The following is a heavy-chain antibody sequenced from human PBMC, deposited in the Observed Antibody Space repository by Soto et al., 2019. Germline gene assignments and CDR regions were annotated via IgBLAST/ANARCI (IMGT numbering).Heavy chain of an antibody. D-gene: IGHD2-2*01. CDR3: ARGDIVVVPAAIPPQAFEY. J-gene: IGHJ4*02. V-gene: IGHV1-18*04. CDR1: GYTFTSYG. Sequence: ASVKVSCKASGYTFTSYGISWVRQAPGQGLEWMGWISAYNGNTNYAQKLQGRVTMTTDTSASTAYMELRSLRSEDTAVYYCARGDIVVVPAAIPPQAFEYWGQGTMVTVSS. CDR2: ISAYNGNT.